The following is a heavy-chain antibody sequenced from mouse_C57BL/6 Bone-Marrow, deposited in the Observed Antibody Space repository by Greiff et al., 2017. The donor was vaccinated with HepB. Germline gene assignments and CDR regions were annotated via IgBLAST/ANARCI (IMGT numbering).Heavy chain of an antibody. D-gene: IGHD1-1*01. CDR2: IDPSDSYT. J-gene: IGHJ2*01. CDR3: ARGFTTVNY. V-gene: IGHV1-50*01. CDR1: GYTFTSYW. Sequence: VQLQRPGAELVKPGASVKLSCKASGYTFTSYWMQWVKQRPGQGLEWIGEIDPSDSYTNYNQKFKGKATLTVDTSSSTAYMQLSSLTSEDSAVYYCARGFTTVNYWGQGTTLTVSS.